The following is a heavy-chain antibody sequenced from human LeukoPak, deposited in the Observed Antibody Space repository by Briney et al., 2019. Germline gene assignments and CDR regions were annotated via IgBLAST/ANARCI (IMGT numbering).Heavy chain of an antibody. CDR1: GFTFSNYG. Sequence: GGSLRLSCAASGFTFSNYGMNWVRQAPGKGLEWVSYISTSSSTIYYADSVKGRFTISRDNAKNSLYLQMNSLRAEDTALYYCARVRSGLHMDVWGQGTTVTVSS. V-gene: IGHV3-48*01. CDR2: ISTSSSTI. D-gene: IGHD2-15*01. J-gene: IGHJ6*02. CDR3: ARVRSGLHMDV.